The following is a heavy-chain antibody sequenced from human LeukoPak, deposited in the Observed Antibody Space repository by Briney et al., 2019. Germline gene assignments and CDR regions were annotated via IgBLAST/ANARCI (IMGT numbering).Heavy chain of an antibody. D-gene: IGHD3-3*01. Sequence: SETLSLTCTVSGGSISSGSYYWSWIRQPAGKGLKWIGRIYTSGSTNYNPSLKSRVTISVDTSRNQFSLKLSSVTAADTAVYYCARVTIFGVTPGYMDVWGKGTTATVSS. J-gene: IGHJ6*03. CDR2: IYTSGST. V-gene: IGHV4-61*02. CDR3: ARVTIFGVTPGYMDV. CDR1: GGSISSGSYY.